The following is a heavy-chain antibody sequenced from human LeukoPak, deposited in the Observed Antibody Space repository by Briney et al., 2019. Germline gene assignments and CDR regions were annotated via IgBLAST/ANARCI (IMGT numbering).Heavy chain of an antibody. CDR1: GFTFGSYS. V-gene: IGHV3-23*01. Sequence: GGSLRLSCAASGFTFGSYSMTWVRQTPGKGREWVSSISGKADKTYYADSVKGRVTISRDNSNNTLYLQMNSLRVEDTAVYYCAKGRVAFGGVVVTEFDSWGQGTLVTVSS. D-gene: IGHD3-16*02. CDR2: ISGKADKT. CDR3: AKGRVAFGGVVVTEFDS. J-gene: IGHJ4*02.